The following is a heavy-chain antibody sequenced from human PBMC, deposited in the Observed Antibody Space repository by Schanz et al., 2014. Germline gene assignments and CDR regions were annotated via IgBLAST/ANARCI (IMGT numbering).Heavy chain of an antibody. D-gene: IGHD6-25*01. Sequence: EVQLLESGGGLVEPGGSLRLSCAASGFSFSSYAMGWVCQARGKGLEWVSAMNESHSTIYYADSVRGRFTISRDNAENTLFLQMNSLRAEDTAVYYCAKVRYSSGWRGDYFDEWGQGTLVTVSS. CDR2: MNESHSTI. J-gene: IGHJ4*02. CDR1: GFSFSSYA. CDR3: AKVRYSSGWRGDYFDE. V-gene: IGHV3-23*01.